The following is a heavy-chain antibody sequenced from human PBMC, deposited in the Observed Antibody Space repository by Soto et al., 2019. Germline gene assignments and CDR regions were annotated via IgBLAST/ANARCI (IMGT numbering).Heavy chain of an antibody. CDR2: ISYDGTTE. CDR1: GFIFSNYG. D-gene: IGHD3-10*01. J-gene: IGHJ6*02. Sequence: GGSLRLSCAASGFIFSNYGMYWVRQAPGKGLEWVAIISYDGTTEYYADSMKGRVTISRDNSKNTLYLQVNSLRAEDTAVYYCAKGMTMGHSDLYGMDVWGQGTTVTVSS. CDR3: AKGMTMGHSDLYGMDV. V-gene: IGHV3-30*18.